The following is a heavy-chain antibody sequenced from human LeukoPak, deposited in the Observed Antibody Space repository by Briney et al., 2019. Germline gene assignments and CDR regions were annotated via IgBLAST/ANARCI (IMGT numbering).Heavy chain of an antibody. CDR3: AKEGGNAYYYYYMDV. CDR1: GFTFTTYA. CDR2: VSGSAGST. V-gene: IGHV3-23*01. Sequence: GGSLRLSCAASGFTFTTYAMSWVRQAPGKGLEWFSGVSGSAGSTNYADSVKGRFTISRDNSKNTLYLQMKSLRAEDTAVYYCAKEGGNAYYYYYMDVWGKGTTVTVSS. D-gene: IGHD4-23*01. J-gene: IGHJ6*03.